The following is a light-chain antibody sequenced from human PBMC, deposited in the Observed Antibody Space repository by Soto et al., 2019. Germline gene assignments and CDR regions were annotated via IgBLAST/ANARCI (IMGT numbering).Light chain of an antibody. CDR1: SSDVGGYNY. CDR3: SSYTSSSTLE. J-gene: IGLJ2*01. Sequence: QSALTQPPSASGSPGQSVTISCTGTSSDVGGYNYVSWYQQHPGKAPKLMIYEVNNRPSGVSNRFSGSKSGNTASLTISGLQAEDEADYYCSSYTSSSTLEFGGGTKLTVL. V-gene: IGLV2-14*01. CDR2: EVN.